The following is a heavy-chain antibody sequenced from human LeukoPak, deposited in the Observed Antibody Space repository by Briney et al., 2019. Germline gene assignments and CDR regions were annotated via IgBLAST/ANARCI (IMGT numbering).Heavy chain of an antibody. CDR1: GGSFSGYY. CDR2: INHSGST. V-gene: IGHV4-34*01. D-gene: IGHD1-14*01. J-gene: IGHJ5*02. CDR3: ARGRRRIDL. Sequence: SETLSLTCALYGGSFSGYYWSWIRQPPGKGLEWIGEINHSGSTNYNPSLKSRVTISVDTSKNQFSLKLSSVTAADTAVYYCARGRRRIDLWGQGTLVTVSS.